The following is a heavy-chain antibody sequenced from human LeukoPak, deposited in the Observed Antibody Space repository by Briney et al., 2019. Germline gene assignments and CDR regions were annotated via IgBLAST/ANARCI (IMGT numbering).Heavy chain of an antibody. Sequence: SETLSLTCTVSGYSISSGYYWGWIRPPPGKGLEWIGSIYHSGRTFYNPSLKSRVTISVDTSKNQFSLQLDSVPPEDTAVYYCARYKATAVDYWGRGTLVTVSS. J-gene: IGHJ4*02. CDR3: ARYKATAVDY. V-gene: IGHV4-38-2*02. CDR1: GYSISSGYY. CDR2: IYHSGRT. D-gene: IGHD1-1*01.